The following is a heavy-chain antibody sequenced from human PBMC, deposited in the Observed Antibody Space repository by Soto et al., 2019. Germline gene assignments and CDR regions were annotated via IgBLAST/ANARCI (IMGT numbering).Heavy chain of an antibody. CDR1: GFTFSSYA. V-gene: IGHV3-23*01. D-gene: IGHD3-10*01. CDR3: AKDCRVWVGELLS. CDR2: ISGNGGST. Sequence: EVQLLESGGGLGQPGGSLRLSCAASGFTFSSYAMTWVRQAPGKGLEWVSGISGNGGSTYYADSVKGRFTISRDNSKNTLYRQMNSLRADDAAVYYCAKDCRVWVGELLSWGQGTLVTVSS. J-gene: IGHJ4*02.